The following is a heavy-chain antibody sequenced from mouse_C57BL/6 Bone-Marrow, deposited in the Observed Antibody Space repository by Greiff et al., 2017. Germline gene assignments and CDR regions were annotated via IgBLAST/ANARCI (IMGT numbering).Heavy chain of an antibody. CDR3: ARRDSSGPWFAY. Sequence: QVQLQQSGPELVKPGASVKISCKASGYAFSSSWMNWVKQRPGKGLEWIGRIYPGDGDTNYNGKFKGKATLTADKSSSTAYMQLSSLTSADAAVYFCARRDSSGPWFAYWGQGTLVTVSA. D-gene: IGHD3-2*02. CDR2: IYPGDGDT. V-gene: IGHV1-82*01. CDR1: GYAFSSSW. J-gene: IGHJ3*01.